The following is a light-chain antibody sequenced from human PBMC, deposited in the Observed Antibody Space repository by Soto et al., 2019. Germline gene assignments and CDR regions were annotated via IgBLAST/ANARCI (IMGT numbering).Light chain of an antibody. CDR3: QHCNSYSEA. CDR2: RAS. CDR1: QSINSN. J-gene: IGKJ1*01. V-gene: IGKV3-15*01. Sequence: IVMTQSPATLSVSPGERATLSCRASQSINSNLAWYQQKPGQAPRLLMFRASIRATGFPARFSGSGSGTEFNITISSLQSEDLATYYCQHCNSYSEAFGQGTKVELK.